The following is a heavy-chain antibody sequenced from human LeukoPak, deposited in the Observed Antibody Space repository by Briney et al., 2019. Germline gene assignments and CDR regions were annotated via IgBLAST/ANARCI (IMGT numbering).Heavy chain of an antibody. V-gene: IGHV3-33*01. CDR3: ARDYSSGWSFVTYYYYGMDV. J-gene: IGHJ6*02. Sequence: GRSLRLSCAASGFTFSSYGMHWVRQAPGKGLEWVAVIWYDGSNKYYADSVKGRFTISRDNSKNTLYLQMNSLRAEDTAVYYCARDYSSGWSFVTYYYYGMDVWGQGTTVTVSS. CDR2: IWYDGSNK. CDR1: GFTFSSYG. D-gene: IGHD6-19*01.